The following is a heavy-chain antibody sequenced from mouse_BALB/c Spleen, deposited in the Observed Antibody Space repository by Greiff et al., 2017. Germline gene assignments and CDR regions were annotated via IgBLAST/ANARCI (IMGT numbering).Heavy chain of an antibody. V-gene: IGHV2-9*02. Sequence: QVQLKESGPGLVAPSQSLSITCTVSGFSLTSYGVHWVRQPPGKGLEWLGVIWAGGSTNYNSALMSRLSISKDNSKSQVFLKMNSLQTDDTAMYYCASDYYGSSYGWFAYWGQGTLVTVSA. J-gene: IGHJ3*01. CDR2: IWAGGST. CDR1: GFSLTSYG. CDR3: ASDYYGSSYGWFAY. D-gene: IGHD1-1*01.